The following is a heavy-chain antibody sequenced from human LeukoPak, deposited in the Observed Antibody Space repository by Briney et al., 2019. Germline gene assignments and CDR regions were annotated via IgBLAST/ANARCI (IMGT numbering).Heavy chain of an antibody. J-gene: IGHJ4*02. D-gene: IGHD3-22*01. CDR2: IIPILGIA. CDR3: ARVDSSGYADY. V-gene: IGHV1-69*02. CDR1: GGTFSSYT. Sequence: ASVKVSCKAPGGTFSSYTISWVRQAPGQGLEWMGRIIPILGIANYAQKFQGRVTITADKSTSTAYMELSSLRSEDTAVYYCARVDSSGYADYWGQGTLVTVSS.